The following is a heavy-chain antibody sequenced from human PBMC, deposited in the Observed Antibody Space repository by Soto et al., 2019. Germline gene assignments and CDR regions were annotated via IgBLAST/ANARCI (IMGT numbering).Heavy chain of an antibody. J-gene: IGHJ5*02. D-gene: IGHD2-15*01. CDR1: GGSISSYY. Sequence: KTSETLSLTCTVSGGSISSYYWSWIRQPPGKGLEWIGYIYYSGSTNYNPSLKSRVTISVDTSKNQFSLKLSSVTAADTAVYYCARDNPGGGSRLIMYNWFDPWGQGTLVTVSS. CDR2: IYYSGST. V-gene: IGHV4-59*01. CDR3: ARDNPGGGSRLIMYNWFDP.